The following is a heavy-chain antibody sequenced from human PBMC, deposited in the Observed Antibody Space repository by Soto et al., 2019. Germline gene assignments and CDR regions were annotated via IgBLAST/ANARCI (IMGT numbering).Heavy chain of an antibody. CDR1: GFSITNTW. D-gene: IGHD3-3*01. J-gene: IGHJ4*02. CDR3: NSYPDFWGGHTPL. V-gene: IGHV3-15*07. Sequence: EVQLLESGGGLVQPGGSLRLSCAASGFSITNTWMHWVRQAPGKGLEWVGRVKSKADGGTADYAAPVKGRFTVSRDDSKNTQYLQMNSLKMEDTAVYYCNSYPDFWGGHTPLWGPGTRVSVSS. CDR2: VKSKADGGTA.